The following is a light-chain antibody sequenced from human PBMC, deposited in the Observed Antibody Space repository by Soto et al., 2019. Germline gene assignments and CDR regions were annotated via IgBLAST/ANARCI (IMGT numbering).Light chain of an antibody. CDR3: QPYCGLPR. Sequence: LRTLNFSPGERATLYCRASQSVSSSYLAWYQQKPGQAPRLLIYGASSRATGIPDRFSGSGSGTDFTLTISRLETEDLAVDYCQPYCGLPRFAHGTKV. J-gene: IGKJ1*01. CDR1: QSVSSSY. V-gene: IGKV3-20*01. CDR2: GAS.